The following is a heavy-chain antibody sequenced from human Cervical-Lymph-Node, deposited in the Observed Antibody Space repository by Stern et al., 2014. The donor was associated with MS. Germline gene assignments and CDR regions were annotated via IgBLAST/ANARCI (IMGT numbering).Heavy chain of an antibody. Sequence: QLLESGPEVKKPGTSVKVSCKASGFTFTSSAVQWVRQARGQRLEWIGWIVVGSGNTNYAQKFQERVTITRDMSTSTAYMELSSLRSEDTAVYYCAATGSGSYWDFDYWGQGTLVTVSS. J-gene: IGHJ4*02. CDR1: GFTFTSSA. V-gene: IGHV1-58*01. D-gene: IGHD1-26*01. CDR3: AATGSGSYWDFDY. CDR2: IVVGSGNT.